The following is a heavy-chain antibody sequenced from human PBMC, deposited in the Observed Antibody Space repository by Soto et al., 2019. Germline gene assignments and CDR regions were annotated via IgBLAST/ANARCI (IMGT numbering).Heavy chain of an antibody. V-gene: IGHV2-5*02. Sequence: QITLNESGPTQVKPRQTLTLTCTFSGFSLTTSGVGVGWIRQSAGKGPEWLALIYWDDDKRYSPSLKSRLTITKDTCKNRVVLTLADLDPADTATYYCAHRVLRTVFGLVTTTAIYFDFWGQGTPVAVSS. CDR3: AHRVLRTVFGLVTTTAIYFDF. D-gene: IGHD3-3*01. CDR1: GFSLTTSGVG. J-gene: IGHJ4*02. CDR2: IYWDDDK.